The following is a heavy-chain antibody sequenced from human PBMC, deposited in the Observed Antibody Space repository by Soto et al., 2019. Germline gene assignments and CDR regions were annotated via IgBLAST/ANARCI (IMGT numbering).Heavy chain of an antibody. J-gene: IGHJ4*02. V-gene: IGHV3-48*01. CDR1: GFNFSAYW. CDR3: ARDLAVAALDY. D-gene: IGHD6-19*01. CDR2: ISSSSSTI. Sequence: TGGSLRVSCAVSGFNFSAYWMSCVRQAPGKGLEWVSYISSSSSTIYYADSVKGRFTISRDNAKDSLYLQMNSLRAEDTAVYYCARDLAVAALDYWGQGTLVTVSS.